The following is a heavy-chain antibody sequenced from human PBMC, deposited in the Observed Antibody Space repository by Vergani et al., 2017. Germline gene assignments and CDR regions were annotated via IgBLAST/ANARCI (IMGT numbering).Heavy chain of an antibody. J-gene: IGHJ4*02. CDR2: ISFDGTQT. Sequence: QVQLVESGGGVVQPGKSLRLSCATSGLPFSSHGMHWVRQAPGKGLEWVAVISFDGTQTYYADSVKGRFTISRDNSKNTLSLQMNFLRVEDTAVYYCAKEGGFSDSSGNFYEGYYFDHWGQGTLVAVSS. D-gene: IGHD3-22*01. CDR1: GLPFSSHG. CDR3: AKEGGFSDSSGNFYEGYYFDH. V-gene: IGHV3-30*18.